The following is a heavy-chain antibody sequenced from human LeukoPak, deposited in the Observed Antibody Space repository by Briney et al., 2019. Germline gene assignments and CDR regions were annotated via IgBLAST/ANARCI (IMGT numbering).Heavy chain of an antibody. CDR1: GGSFIDYS. Sequence: SETLSLTCAIYGGSFIDYSWRWIRQSPGKGLEWIGEVDYSGSTKYNPSLKSRVTISVDTSKNQFSLKLGSVTAADTAVFYCARGSFYGSGSYKGDYWGQGTRVTVSS. CDR3: ARGSFYGSGSYKGDY. CDR2: VDYSGST. J-gene: IGHJ4*02. D-gene: IGHD3-10*01. V-gene: IGHV4-34*01.